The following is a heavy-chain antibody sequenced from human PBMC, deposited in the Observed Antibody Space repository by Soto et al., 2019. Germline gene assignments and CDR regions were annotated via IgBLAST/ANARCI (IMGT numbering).Heavy chain of an antibody. Sequence: GGSLRLSCAASGFTFSSYNMNWVRQAPGRGLEWVSSISSSRSYIYYADSVKGRFTVSRDNSKNTLYLQMNSLRAEDTAVYYCAKAYSIGWYYFDYWGQGTLVTVSS. CDR3: AKAYSIGWYYFDY. CDR2: ISSSRSYI. J-gene: IGHJ4*02. D-gene: IGHD6-19*01. CDR1: GFTFSSYN. V-gene: IGHV3-21*04.